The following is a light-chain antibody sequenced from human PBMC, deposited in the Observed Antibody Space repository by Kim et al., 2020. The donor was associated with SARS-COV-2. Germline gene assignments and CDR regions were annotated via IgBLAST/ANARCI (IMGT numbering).Light chain of an antibody. V-gene: IGKV3-20*01. CDR1: QSVASSY. CDR3: QQYGRSPPT. Sequence: EFVLTQSPGTLYLSPGERATLSCGASQSVASSYLAWYQQGPGQAPSLLIYDASNRATGIPDRFSGSGSGSDFSTTISTVEPEDFSVYYCQQYGRSPPTFGQGTKVDIK. J-gene: IGKJ1*01. CDR2: DAS.